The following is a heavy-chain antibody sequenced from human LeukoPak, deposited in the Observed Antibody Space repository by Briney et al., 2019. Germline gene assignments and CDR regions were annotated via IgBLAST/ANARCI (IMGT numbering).Heavy chain of an antibody. D-gene: IGHD2-2*01. J-gene: IGHJ6*02. Sequence: GGSLRLSCAASGFTFSSYGMHWVRQAPGKGPEWVAVIWYDGSNKYYADSVKGRFTISRDNSKNTLYLQMNSLRAEDTAVYYCARGGIVVVPAAIGYYYYGMDVWGQGTTVTVSS. CDR2: IWYDGSNK. CDR1: GFTFSSYG. V-gene: IGHV3-33*01. CDR3: ARGGIVVVPAAIGYYYYGMDV.